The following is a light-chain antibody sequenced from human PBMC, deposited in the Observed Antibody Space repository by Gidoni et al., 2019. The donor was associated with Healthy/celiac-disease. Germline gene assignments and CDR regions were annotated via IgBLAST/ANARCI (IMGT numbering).Light chain of an antibody. J-gene: IGKJ1*01. CDR3: QQRSNWPWT. Sequence: EIVLTQSPATLSLSPGERATLSCRASQSVSSYLACYQQKPGQAPRLLIYDASNRATGIPAMFSCSGSGTDFTLTISSLEPEDFAVYYCQQRSNWPWTFGQGTKVEIK. V-gene: IGKV3-11*01. CDR2: DAS. CDR1: QSVSSY.